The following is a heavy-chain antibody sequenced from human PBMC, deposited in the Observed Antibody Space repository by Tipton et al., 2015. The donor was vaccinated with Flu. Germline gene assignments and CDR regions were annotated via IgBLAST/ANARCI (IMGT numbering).Heavy chain of an antibody. J-gene: IGHJ5*02. V-gene: IGHV4-30-2*01. CDR3: AKVIPELVAGLDL. D-gene: IGHD6-19*01. CDR2: IHRSGST. CDR1: GGSLSTAGYY. Sequence: TLSLTCTVSGGSLSTAGYYWTWIRQPPGKGLEWIGNIHRSGSTYRNPSLKSRVIMSVDTSKNQFSLKLSSVTAADTAVYYCAKVIPELVAGLDLWGQGTLVTVSS.